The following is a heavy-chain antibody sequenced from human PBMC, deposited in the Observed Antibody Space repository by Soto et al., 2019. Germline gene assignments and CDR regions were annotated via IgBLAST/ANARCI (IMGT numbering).Heavy chain of an antibody. CDR3: AKAAVQGCSGGSCYPADLDY. CDR1: GFTFDDYA. D-gene: IGHD2-15*01. Sequence: GGSLRLSCAASGFTFDDYAMHWVRQAPGKGLEWVSGISWNSGSIGYADSVKGRFTISRDNAKNSLYLQMNSLRAEDTALYYCAKAAVQGCSGGSCYPADLDYWGQGTLVTVSS. V-gene: IGHV3-9*01. CDR2: ISWNSGSI. J-gene: IGHJ4*02.